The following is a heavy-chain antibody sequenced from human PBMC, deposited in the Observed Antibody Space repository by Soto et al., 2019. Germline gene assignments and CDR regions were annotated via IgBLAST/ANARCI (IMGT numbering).Heavy chain of an antibody. CDR1: GGSISSSSYY. Sequence: PSETLSLTCTVSGGSISSSSYYWGWIRQPPGKGLEWIGSIYYSGSTYYNPSLKSRVTISVDTSKNQFSLKLSSVTAADTAVYYCARGSSSSWYEDMLWFDPWGQGTLVTVSS. J-gene: IGHJ5*02. CDR2: IYYSGST. D-gene: IGHD6-13*01. V-gene: IGHV4-39*01. CDR3: ARGSSSSWYEDMLWFDP.